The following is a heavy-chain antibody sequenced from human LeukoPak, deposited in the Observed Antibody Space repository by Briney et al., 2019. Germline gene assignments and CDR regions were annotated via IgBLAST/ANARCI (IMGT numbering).Heavy chain of an antibody. Sequence: GGFLRLSCAASGFTFSSYSMNWFRQAPGKGLEWVSSISSSSSYIYYADSVKGRFTISRDNAKNSLYLQMNSLRAEDTAVYYCARADDYSNYWFDPWGQGTLVTVSS. CDR1: GFTFSSYS. CDR3: ARADDYSNYWFDP. D-gene: IGHD4-11*01. CDR2: ISSSSSYI. J-gene: IGHJ5*02. V-gene: IGHV3-21*01.